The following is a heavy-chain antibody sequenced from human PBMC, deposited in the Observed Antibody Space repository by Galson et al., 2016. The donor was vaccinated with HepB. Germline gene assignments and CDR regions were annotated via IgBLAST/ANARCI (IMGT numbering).Heavy chain of an antibody. CDR2: IYWDDDK. CDR1: GFSLSTSGVG. V-gene: IGHV2-5*02. D-gene: IGHD2-2*01. CDR3: VHSEYCSSASCYQDY. J-gene: IGHJ4*02. Sequence: PALVKPTQTLTLTCTFSGFSLSTSGVGVGWIRQPPGKAPEWLALIYWDDDKRYNPSLKSRLSITKDTSKNQVVLTLTNMDPVDTARYYCVHSEYCSSASCYQDYWGQGTLVTVSS.